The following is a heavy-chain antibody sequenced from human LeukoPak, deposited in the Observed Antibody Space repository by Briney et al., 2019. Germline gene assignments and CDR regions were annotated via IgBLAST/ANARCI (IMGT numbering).Heavy chain of an antibody. CDR1: GYTFTGYY. J-gene: IGHJ6*02. V-gene: IGHV1-18*04. CDR3: ARDGYSSSWGVYYYYGMDV. Sequence: ASVKVSCKASGYTFTGYYMHWVRQAPGQGLEWMGWISAYNGNTNYAQKLQGRVTMTTDTSTSTAYMELRSLRSDDTAVYYCARDGYSSSWGVYYYYGMDVWGQGTTVTVSS. D-gene: IGHD6-13*01. CDR2: ISAYNGNT.